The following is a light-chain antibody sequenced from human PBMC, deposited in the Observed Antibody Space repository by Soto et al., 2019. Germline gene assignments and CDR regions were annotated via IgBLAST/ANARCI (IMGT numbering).Light chain of an antibody. Sequence: EIVLTQSPATLSLSPGERATLSCRASESVRHYVGWYQQKPGQAPRLLIYDASTRATGIPARFSGSGSGTDYTLSISSLEAEDFAVYYCQHRDNWSYIFGQGTKLEMK. CDR3: QHRDNWSYI. V-gene: IGKV3-11*01. CDR2: DAS. CDR1: ESVRHY. J-gene: IGKJ2*01.